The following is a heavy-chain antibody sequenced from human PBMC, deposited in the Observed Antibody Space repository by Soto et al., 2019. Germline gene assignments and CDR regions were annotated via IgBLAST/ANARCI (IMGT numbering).Heavy chain of an antibody. D-gene: IGHD3-10*01. CDR3: AKDRIVMIRGVMNYYGMDV. CDR1: GFTFSNYG. V-gene: IGHV3-30*18. Sequence: QVQLVESGGGVVQPGRSLRLSCAASGFTFSNYGMHWVRQAPGKGLEWVAFISYDGSDKYFADSVKGRFTISRDNSKNTLDLQMNSLRAEDTAVYYCAKDRIVMIRGVMNYYGMDVWGQGTTVTVSS. J-gene: IGHJ6*02. CDR2: ISYDGSDK.